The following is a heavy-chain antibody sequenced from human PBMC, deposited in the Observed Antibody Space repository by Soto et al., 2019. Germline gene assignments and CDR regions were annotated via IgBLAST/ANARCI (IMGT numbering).Heavy chain of an antibody. CDR1: GYTFTTYG. CDR3: TREGSALYYYYGMDA. D-gene: IGHD3-10*01. CDR2: INTHNGNT. Sequence: QVQLEQSAPEVTKPGASVKVSCKASGYTFTTYGISWVRQAPGQGLEWLGWINTHNGNTNYAQNLQGRVIMTADTSTSTAYRGLRSLRSDDTAIYYCTREGSALYYYYGMDAWGQGTTVTVSS. J-gene: IGHJ6*02. V-gene: IGHV1-18*01.